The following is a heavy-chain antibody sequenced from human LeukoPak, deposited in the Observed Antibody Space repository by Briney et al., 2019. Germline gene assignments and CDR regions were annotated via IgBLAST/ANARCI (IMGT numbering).Heavy chain of an antibody. Sequence: PSETLSLTCTVSGGSISSYYWSWIRQPPGKGLEWIGYIYYSGSTNYNPSLKSRVTISVDTSKNQFSLKLSSVTAADTAVYYCASDASDYYGRSGYYFPFDYWGQGILVTVSS. CDR2: IYYSGST. V-gene: IGHV4-59*01. CDR1: GGSISSYY. J-gene: IGHJ4*02. CDR3: ASDASDYYGRSGYYFPFDY. D-gene: IGHD3-22*01.